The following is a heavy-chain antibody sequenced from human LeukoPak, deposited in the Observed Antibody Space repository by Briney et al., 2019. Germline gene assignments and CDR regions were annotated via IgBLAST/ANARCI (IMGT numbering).Heavy chain of an antibody. V-gene: IGHV4-38-2*02. CDR2: IFRTGST. J-gene: IGHJ5*01. CDR3: ARRVGFYGSGSLNYFDP. D-gene: IGHD3-10*01. Sequence: SETLSLTCTVSGYSISSGYYWGWIRQPPGKGLEWIGSIFRTGSTYYSASLKSRVSISVDTSKNHIALKLTSVTASDTAAYFCARRVGFYGSGSLNYFDPWGQGIPVSVS. CDR1: GYSISSGYY.